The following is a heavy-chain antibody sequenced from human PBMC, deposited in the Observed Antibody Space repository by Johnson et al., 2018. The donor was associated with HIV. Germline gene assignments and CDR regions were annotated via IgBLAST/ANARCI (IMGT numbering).Heavy chain of an antibody. D-gene: IGHD3-22*01. CDR3: ARHQNYDSSGQGGGLDI. Sequence: VQLVESGGGLVKPGGSLRLSCAASGFTFRNAWMSWVRQAPGKGLEWVARLKSKTDGGTTDYAAPVKGRFTISRDNPKNTLYLQMNSLRAEDTALYYCARHQNYDSSGQGGGLDIWGQGTMVTVSS. CDR2: LKSKTDGGTT. J-gene: IGHJ3*02. V-gene: IGHV3-15*05. CDR1: GFTFRNAW.